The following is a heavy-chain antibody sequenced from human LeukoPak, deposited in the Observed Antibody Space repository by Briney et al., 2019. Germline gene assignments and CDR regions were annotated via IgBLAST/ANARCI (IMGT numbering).Heavy chain of an antibody. CDR1: GGSISSYH. V-gene: IGHV4-59*07. CDR2: IYYSGSN. CDR3: ARRHYDILTGYYVRGDIDL. Sequence: PSDTLSLTCTVSGGSISSYHWSWIRQPPRKGLEWIGYIYYSGSNNYNPSIKSRVTISVDTSKNQFSLKLSSVTAADTAVYYCARRHYDILTGYYVRGDIDLWGRGTLVTVSS. D-gene: IGHD3-9*01. J-gene: IGHJ2*01.